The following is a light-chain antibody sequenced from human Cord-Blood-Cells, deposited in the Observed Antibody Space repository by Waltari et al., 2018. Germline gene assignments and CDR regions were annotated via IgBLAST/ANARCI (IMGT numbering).Light chain of an antibody. J-gene: IGKJ2*01. V-gene: IGKV1-39*01. Sequence: DIQLTQSPSSLSASVGDSVTFTCRASQSTSSYLNWYQQKPGKAPKRLVYAASSLQSGGPSRFSGSGSGTDFALTISSLQPGDFATYYCQQSYSTPYTFGQGTKLEIK. CDR2: AAS. CDR3: QQSYSTPYT. CDR1: QSTSSY.